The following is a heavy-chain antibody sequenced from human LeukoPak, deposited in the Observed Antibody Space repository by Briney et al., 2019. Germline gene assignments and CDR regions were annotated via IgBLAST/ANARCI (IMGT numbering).Heavy chain of an antibody. CDR1: GFTFDDYA. V-gene: IGHV3-9*01. Sequence: PGGSLRLSCAASGFTFDDYAMHWVRQAPGKGLEWVSGISWNSGSIGYADSVKGRFTISRDNAKNSLYLQMNSLRAEDTALYYCARVGGQSYYYGMDVWGQGTTVTVSS. CDR2: ISWNSGSI. D-gene: IGHD3-16*01. J-gene: IGHJ6*02. CDR3: ARVGGQSYYYGMDV.